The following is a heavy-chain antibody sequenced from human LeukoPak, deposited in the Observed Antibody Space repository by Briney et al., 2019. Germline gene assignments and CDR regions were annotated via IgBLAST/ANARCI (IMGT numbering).Heavy chain of an antibody. CDR2: INTDGSST. V-gene: IGHV3-74*01. CDR3: ARGVVVVAANLNRFDP. CDR1: GFTFSSYW. D-gene: IGHD2-15*01. Sequence: GGSLRLSCAASGFTFSSYWMHWVRQAPGKGLVWASRINTDGSSTSYADSVKGRFTISRDNAKSTLYLQMNSLRAEDTAVYYCARGVVVVAANLNRFDPWGQGTLVTVSS. J-gene: IGHJ5*02.